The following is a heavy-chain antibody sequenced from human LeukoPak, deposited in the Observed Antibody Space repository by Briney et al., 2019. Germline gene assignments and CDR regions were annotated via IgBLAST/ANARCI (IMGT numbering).Heavy chain of an antibody. V-gene: IGHV3-66*01. D-gene: IGHD3-16*01. CDR1: GFTFAYAW. CDR3: AREVGGGASGQ. Sequence: SGGSLRLSCAASGFTFAYAWMSWVRQVPGKGLEWVSVIYSDGTISYADSVKGRFTISRDNSENTLYLQMNSLRVEDTAVYYCAREVGGGASGQWGQGTLVTVSS. CDR2: IYSDGTI. J-gene: IGHJ4*02.